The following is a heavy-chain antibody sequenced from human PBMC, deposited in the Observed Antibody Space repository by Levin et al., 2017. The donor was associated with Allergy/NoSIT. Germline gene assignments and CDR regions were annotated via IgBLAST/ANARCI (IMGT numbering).Heavy chain of an antibody. CDR3: ARALTTVTTPYYYYYDGMDV. CDR1: GFTFSSYG. Sequence: GGSLRLSCAASGFTFSSYGMHWVRQAPGKGLEWVAVIWYDGSNKYYADSVKGRFTISRDNSKNTLYLQMNSLRAEDTAVYYCARALTTVTTPYYYYYDGMDVWGQGTTVTVSS. D-gene: IGHD4-17*01. J-gene: IGHJ6*02. V-gene: IGHV3-33*01. CDR2: IWYDGSNK.